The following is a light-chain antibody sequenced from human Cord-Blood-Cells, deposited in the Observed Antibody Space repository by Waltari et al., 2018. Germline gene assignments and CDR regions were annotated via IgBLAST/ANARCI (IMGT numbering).Light chain of an antibody. Sequence: DIKMTQSPSTRSASVGDRVTITCRASQSISSWLAWYQQKPGKAPKLLIYKASSLESGVPSRFSGSGSGTEFTLTISSLQPDDFATYYCQQYNSYSTFGQGTKVEIK. CDR2: KAS. CDR3: QQYNSYST. J-gene: IGKJ1*01. CDR1: QSISSW. V-gene: IGKV1-5*03.